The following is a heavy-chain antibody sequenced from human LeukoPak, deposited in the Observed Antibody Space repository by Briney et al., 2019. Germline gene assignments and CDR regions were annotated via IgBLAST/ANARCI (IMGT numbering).Heavy chain of an antibody. V-gene: IGHV3-48*04. CDR1: GFTFSSYS. Sequence: GRSLRLSCAASGFTFSSYSMNWVRQAPGKGMEWVSYISSSSSTIYYADSVKGRFTISRDNAKNSLYLQMNSLRAEDTAVYYCARDNQEGWFGELLDYWGQGTLVTVSS. J-gene: IGHJ4*02. CDR3: ARDNQEGWFGELLDY. CDR2: ISSSSSTI. D-gene: IGHD3-10*01.